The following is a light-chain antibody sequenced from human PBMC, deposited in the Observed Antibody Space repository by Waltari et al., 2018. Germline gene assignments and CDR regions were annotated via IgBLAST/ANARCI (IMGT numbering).Light chain of an antibody. CDR3: QSYDSSLSGPV. V-gene: IGLV1-40*01. Sequence: QSVLTQPPSVSGAPGQRVTIPCTGSSSNIGAGSDVPWYQQLPGTAPKLLIYGNSNRPSGVPDRFSGSKSGTSASLAITGLQAEDEADYYCQSYDSSLSGPVFGGGTKLTVL. J-gene: IGLJ2*01. CDR2: GNS. CDR1: SSNIGAGSD.